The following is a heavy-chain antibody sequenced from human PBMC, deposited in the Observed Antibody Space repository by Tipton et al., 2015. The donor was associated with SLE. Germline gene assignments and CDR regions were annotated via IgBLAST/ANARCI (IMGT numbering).Heavy chain of an antibody. CDR3: AKDIYGSGPRNAFDI. CDR2: VSWNNDSI. J-gene: IGHJ3*02. V-gene: IGHV3-9*01. D-gene: IGHD3-10*01. Sequence: RSLRLSCAASGFFFDDYTMHWVRQAPGKGLEWVSGVSWNNDSIGYADSVKGRFTISRDNAKNSLYLQMNSLRPEATAMYYCAKDIYGSGPRNAFDIWGQGIIVTVSS. CDR1: GFFFDDYT.